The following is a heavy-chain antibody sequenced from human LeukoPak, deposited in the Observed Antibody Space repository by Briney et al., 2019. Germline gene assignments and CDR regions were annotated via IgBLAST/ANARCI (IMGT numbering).Heavy chain of an antibody. V-gene: IGHV1-18*01. CDR3: ARGKDGYGYYFDY. J-gene: IGHJ4*02. CDR2: ISAHNGDT. Sequence: ASVKVSCKASGYTFPNYGITWVRQAPGQGLEWMGWISAHNGDTNYAEKIQGRFTMTTDTSTNTAYMELRSLGSDDTAMYYCARGKDGYGYYFDYWGQGTRVTVSS. CDR1: GYTFPNYG. D-gene: IGHD5-24*01.